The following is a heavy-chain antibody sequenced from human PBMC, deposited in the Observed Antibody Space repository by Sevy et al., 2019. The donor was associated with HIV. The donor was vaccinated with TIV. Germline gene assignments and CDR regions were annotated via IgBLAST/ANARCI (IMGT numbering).Heavy chain of an antibody. CDR2: ISSSGSTI. Sequence: GESLKISCAASGFTFSDDYMSWIRQAPGKGLEWVSYISSSGSTIYYADSVKGRFTISRYNAKNSLYLQMNSLRAEDTAVYYCARGSSSIGTNAFDIWGQGTMVTVSS. CDR1: GFTFSDDY. CDR3: ARGSSSIGTNAFDI. V-gene: IGHV3-11*01. J-gene: IGHJ3*02. D-gene: IGHD6-6*01.